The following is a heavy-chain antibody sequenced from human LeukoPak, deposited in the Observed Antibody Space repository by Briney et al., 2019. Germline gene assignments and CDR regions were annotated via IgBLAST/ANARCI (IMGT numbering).Heavy chain of an antibody. J-gene: IGHJ4*02. V-gene: IGHV1-18*04. CDR3: AREQEAATGTVYSAY. D-gene: IGHD6-13*01. CDR1: GYTFINYG. CDR2: ISTYNGNT. Sequence: ASVKVSCKASGYTFINYGISWVRQAPGQGLEWLGWISTYNGNTNYAQKLQGRVTMTTDTSTSTAYMELRSLRSDDTAVYYCAREQEAATGTVYSAYWGQGTLVTVSA.